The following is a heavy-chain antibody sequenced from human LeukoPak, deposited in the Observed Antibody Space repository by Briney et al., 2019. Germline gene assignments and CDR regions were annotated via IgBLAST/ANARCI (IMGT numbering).Heavy chain of an antibody. CDR2: INDDGAIT. CDR1: GFTFSRDW. Sequence: GGSLRLSCAASGFTFSRDWMHWVRQAPGKGPVWVSRINDDGAITTYADSVQGRFTISRDNPKSTVFLPMNRLRVEDTAVYFCVRRYYEYNVYDRHFDFWGQGILVTAYS. CDR3: VRRYYEYNVYDRHFDF. D-gene: IGHD5/OR15-5a*01. V-gene: IGHV3-74*01. J-gene: IGHJ4*02.